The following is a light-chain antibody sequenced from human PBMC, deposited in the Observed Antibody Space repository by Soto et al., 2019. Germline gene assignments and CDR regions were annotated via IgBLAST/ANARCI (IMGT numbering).Light chain of an antibody. Sequence: TQSPATMSVSPGERATLSCRASQSVSTNLAWYQQKPGKAPKVLIYESSLLQSGVPSRFSGSGSGTDFTLTISSLQPEDFATYYCQHFKSFPITFGQGTRLEIK. CDR1: QSVSTN. V-gene: IGKV1-13*02. CDR2: ESS. J-gene: IGKJ5*01. CDR3: QHFKSFPIT.